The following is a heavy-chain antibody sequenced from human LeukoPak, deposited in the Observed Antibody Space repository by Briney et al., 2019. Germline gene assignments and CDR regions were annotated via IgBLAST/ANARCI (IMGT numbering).Heavy chain of an antibody. D-gene: IGHD3-9*01. V-gene: IGHV3-23*01. J-gene: IGHJ4*02. CDR2: ISGSGIST. CDR3: AKGDNDILTDYYNSFDY. CDR1: GFTFRSYA. Sequence: GGSLRLSCAASGFTFRSYAMSWVRQAPGKGLEWVSTISGSGISTYYSDSVKGRSTISRDNSKNTLYLQVNSLRAEDTAIYYCAKGDNDILTDYYNSFDYWGQGTLVTVSS.